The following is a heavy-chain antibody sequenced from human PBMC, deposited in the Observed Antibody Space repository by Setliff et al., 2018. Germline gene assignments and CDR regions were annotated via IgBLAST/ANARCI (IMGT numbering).Heavy chain of an antibody. J-gene: IGHJ1*01. CDR2: VSHSGST. CDR1: GESFSNNY. D-gene: IGHD3-10*01. V-gene: IGHV4-34*01. CDR3: ARVDFTMIQGVLGL. Sequence: SETLSLTCSVYGESFSNNYWSWIRQPPGKGLEWLGEVSHSGSTNYNPSLKSRVTMSVDTSKNQFSLKLNSVTAADTAVYYCARVDFTMIQGVLGLWGQGTLVTVSS.